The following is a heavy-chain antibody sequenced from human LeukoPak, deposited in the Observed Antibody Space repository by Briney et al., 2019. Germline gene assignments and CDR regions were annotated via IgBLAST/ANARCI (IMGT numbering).Heavy chain of an antibody. J-gene: IGHJ4*02. V-gene: IGHV5-51*01. D-gene: IGHD6-6*01. Sequence: GESLKISCEGSGYSFTTHWIGWVRQMPGKGLEWMGIIYPGDSDTRYSPSFQGQVTISADKSISTAYLQWSSLEASDTAMYYCARSSLSRSSPDYWGQGTLVTVSS. CDR3: ARSSLSRSSPDY. CDR1: GYSFTTHW. CDR2: IYPGDSDT.